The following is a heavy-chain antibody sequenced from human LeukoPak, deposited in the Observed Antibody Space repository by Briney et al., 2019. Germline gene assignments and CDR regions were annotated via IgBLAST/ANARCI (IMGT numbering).Heavy chain of an antibody. V-gene: IGHV1-8*02. Sequence: ASVKVSCKASGYTFTSYGISWVRQATGQGLEWMGWMNPNSGNTGYAQKFQGRVTMTRNTSISTAYMELSSLRSEDTAVYYCARGLRVVVVAASLYYFDYWGQGTLVTVSS. D-gene: IGHD2-15*01. J-gene: IGHJ4*02. CDR3: ARGLRVVVVAASLYYFDY. CDR1: GYTFTSYG. CDR2: MNPNSGNT.